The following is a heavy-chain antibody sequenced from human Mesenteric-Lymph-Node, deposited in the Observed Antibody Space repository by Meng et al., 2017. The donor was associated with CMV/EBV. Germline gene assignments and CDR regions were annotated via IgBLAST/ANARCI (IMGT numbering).Heavy chain of an antibody. CDR3: AKAYAAFGELLSLYYYGMDV. D-gene: IGHD3-10*01. Sequence: GGSLRLSCAASGFNFRDIWMGWVRQAPGKGLEWVANINQNGSETYYVDSVRGRFIISRDNVKSSLFLQMGSLRDEDTAVYYCAKAYAAFGELLSLYYYGMDVWGQGTTVTVSS. V-gene: IGHV3-7*03. CDR2: INQNGSET. CDR1: GFNFRDIW. J-gene: IGHJ6*02.